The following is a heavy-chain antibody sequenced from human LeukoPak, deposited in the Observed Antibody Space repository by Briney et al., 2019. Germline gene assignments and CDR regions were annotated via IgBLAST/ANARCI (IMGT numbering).Heavy chain of an antibody. CDR1: GFTFSSYG. J-gene: IGHJ4*02. CDR2: IRFDGSNK. D-gene: IGHD4-11*01. V-gene: IGHV3-30*02. Sequence: GGSLRLSCAASGFTFSSYGMHWVRQAPGKGLEWVAFIRFDGSNKYYADSVKGRFTISRDNSKNTLYLQMNSLRAEDTAVYYCAKDRNVENPAYFDYWGQGTLVTVSS. CDR3: AKDRNVENPAYFDY.